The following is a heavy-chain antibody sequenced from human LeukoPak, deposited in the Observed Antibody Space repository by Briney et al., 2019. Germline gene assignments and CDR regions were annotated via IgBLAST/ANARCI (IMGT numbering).Heavy chain of an antibody. V-gene: IGHV1-69*05. Sequence: ASVKVSCKASGGTFSSYAISWVRQAPGQGLEWMGGIIPIFGTANYAQKFQGRVTITTDESTSTAYMELSSLRSEDTAMYYCARVGGIAAAGTPYYYYYMDVWGKGTTVTVSS. CDR2: IIPIFGTA. CDR3: ARVGGIAAAGTPYYYYYMDV. D-gene: IGHD6-13*01. CDR1: GGTFSSYA. J-gene: IGHJ6*03.